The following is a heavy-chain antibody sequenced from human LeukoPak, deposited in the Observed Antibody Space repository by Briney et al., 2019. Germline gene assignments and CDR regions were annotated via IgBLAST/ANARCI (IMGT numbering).Heavy chain of an antibody. D-gene: IGHD3-22*01. Sequence: GASVTVSCKASGYTFTSYYMHWVRQAPGRGLEWMGIINPSGGSTSYAQKFQGRVTMTRDTSTSTVYMELSSLRSEDTAVYYCARDRHIRSSGPPRDAFDIWGQGTMVTVSS. J-gene: IGHJ3*02. V-gene: IGHV1-46*01. CDR1: GYTFTSYY. CDR3: ARDRHIRSSGPPRDAFDI. CDR2: INPSGGST.